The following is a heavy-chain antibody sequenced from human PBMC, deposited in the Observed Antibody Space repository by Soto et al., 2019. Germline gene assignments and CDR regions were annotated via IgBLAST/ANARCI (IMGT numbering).Heavy chain of an antibody. CDR1: GGSITSSSFY. Sequence: SETLSLTCSVSGGSITSSSFYWGWIRQPPGKGLECIANIYYDGNTYYNPSLKSRVTISLDTSKNQFSLRLKASDTAMYYCTTFSGSRHDSFDHWGQGTLVTVSS. J-gene: IGHJ4*02. D-gene: IGHD1-1*01. V-gene: IGHV4-39*07. CDR2: IYYDGNT. CDR3: SGSRHDSFDH.